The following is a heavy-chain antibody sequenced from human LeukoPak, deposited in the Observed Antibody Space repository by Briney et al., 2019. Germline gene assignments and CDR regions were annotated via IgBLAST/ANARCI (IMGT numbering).Heavy chain of an antibody. CDR2: IYYSGST. Sequence: SETLSLTCTVSGGSISSYYWSWIRQPPGKGLEWIGYIYYSGSTNYNPSLKSRVTISVDTSKNQFSLKLSSVTAADTAVYHCARARGIVVVEFDYWGQGTLVTVSS. J-gene: IGHJ4*02. V-gene: IGHV4-59*01. CDR1: GGSISSYY. D-gene: IGHD3-22*01. CDR3: ARARGIVVVEFDY.